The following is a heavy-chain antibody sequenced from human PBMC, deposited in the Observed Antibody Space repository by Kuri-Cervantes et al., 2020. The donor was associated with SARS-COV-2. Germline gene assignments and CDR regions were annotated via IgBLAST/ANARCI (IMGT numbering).Heavy chain of an antibody. CDR3: AREVCPLCSIAVAGTYYGMDV. CDR1: GFTFSSYW. CDR2: IKQDGSEK. V-gene: IGHV3-7*01. Sequence: GESLKISCAASGFTFSSYWMSWVRQAPGKGLEWVANIKQDGSEKYYVDSVKGRFTISRDNAKTSLYLQMNSLRAEDTAVYYCAREVCPLCSIAVAGTYYGMDVWGQGTTVTVSS. J-gene: IGHJ6*02. D-gene: IGHD6-19*01.